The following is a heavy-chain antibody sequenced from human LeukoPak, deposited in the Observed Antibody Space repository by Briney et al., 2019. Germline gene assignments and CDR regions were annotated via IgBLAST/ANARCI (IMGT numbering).Heavy chain of an antibody. CDR1: GDTFSSYA. J-gene: IGHJ4*02. V-gene: IGHV1-69*05. D-gene: IGHD3-16*02. CDR2: IIPIFGTA. Sequence: SVKVSCKASGDTFSSYAISWVRQAPGQGLEWMGGIIPIFGTANYAQKLQGRVTITTDESTSTAYMELSRLRYEDTAVYYCAREDYVWGSYRRRMYYFDYWGERTVVSVSS. CDR3: AREDYVWGSYRRRMYYFDY.